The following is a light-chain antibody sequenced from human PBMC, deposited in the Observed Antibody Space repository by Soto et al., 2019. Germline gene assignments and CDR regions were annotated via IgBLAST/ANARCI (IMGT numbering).Light chain of an antibody. V-gene: IGKV1-5*01. CDR1: QSISNW. Sequence: DIQMTQSPSTLSASFGDRVTITCRASQSISNWLAWYQQKPGKAPKLLIHDATSLESGVPSRFSGSGSGTEFTLTISSLQPDDFATYYCQQYSSYWTFAQGTKVDI. CDR3: QQYSSYWT. J-gene: IGKJ1*01. CDR2: DAT.